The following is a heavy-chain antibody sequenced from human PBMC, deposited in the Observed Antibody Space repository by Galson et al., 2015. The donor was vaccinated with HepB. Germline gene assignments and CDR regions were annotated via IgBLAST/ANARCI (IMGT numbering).Heavy chain of an antibody. CDR3: AKDSYGSGSYAA. Sequence: SLRLSCAASGFTFSSYAMSWVRQAPGKGLEWVSAISGSGGSTYYADSVKGRFTISRDNSKNTLYLQMYSLRAEDTAVYYCAKDSYGSGSYAAWGQGTLVTVSS. D-gene: IGHD3-10*01. V-gene: IGHV3-23*01. J-gene: IGHJ4*02. CDR1: GFTFSSYA. CDR2: ISGSGGST.